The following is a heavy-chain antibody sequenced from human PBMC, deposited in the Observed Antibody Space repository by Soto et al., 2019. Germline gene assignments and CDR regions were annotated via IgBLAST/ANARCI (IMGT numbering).Heavy chain of an antibody. Sequence: SETLSLTCAVSGGSISSGGYSWGWIRQPPGKGLEWIGYIYHSGSTYYNPSLKSRVTISVDRSKNQFSLKLSSVTAADTAVYYCARLGGSYAVPHFDYWGQGTLVTVSS. J-gene: IGHJ4*02. V-gene: IGHV4-30-2*01. CDR3: ARLGGSYAVPHFDY. CDR1: GGSISSGGYS. CDR2: IYHSGST. D-gene: IGHD1-26*01.